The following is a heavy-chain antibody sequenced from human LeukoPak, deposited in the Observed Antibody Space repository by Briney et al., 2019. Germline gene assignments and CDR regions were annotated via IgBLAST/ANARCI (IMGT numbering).Heavy chain of an antibody. CDR1: EFTFSSYS. V-gene: IGHV3-21*01. Sequence: GGSLRLSCAASEFTFSSYSMNWVRQAPGKGLEWVSSISSSSSYIYYADSVKGRFTISRDNAKNSLYLQMNSLRAEDTAVYYCARDHYDPGMVRGGPGYYYYGMDVWGQGTTVTVSS. CDR3: ARDHYDPGMVRGGPGYYYYGMDV. J-gene: IGHJ6*02. D-gene: IGHD3-10*01. CDR2: ISSSSSYI.